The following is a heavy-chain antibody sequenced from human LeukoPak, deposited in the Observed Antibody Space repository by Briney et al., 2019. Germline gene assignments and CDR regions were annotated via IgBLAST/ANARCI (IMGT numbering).Heavy chain of an antibody. Sequence: PGGSLRLSCAASGFTFSSSAMSWVRQAPGKGLEWVSAISNNGGYTYYADSVQGRFTISRDNSKSTLYLQMNSLRAEDTAVYYCAKEGTVGYWGQGTLVTVSS. CDR1: GFTFSSSA. J-gene: IGHJ4*02. CDR3: AKEGTVGY. CDR2: ISNNGGYT. D-gene: IGHD4-23*01. V-gene: IGHV3-23*01.